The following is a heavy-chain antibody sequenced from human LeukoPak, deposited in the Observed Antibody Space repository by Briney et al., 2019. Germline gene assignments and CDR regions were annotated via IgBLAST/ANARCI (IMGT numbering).Heavy chain of an antibody. Sequence: GGSLRLSCAASGLSFSAYKRHWVRQAPRKGLVWVSRISTDGYTTDYADFVQGRFTASRDNTKNTWSLEMNSLRAEDTAVYYCVVGGGPGYWGQGTLVTVSS. CDR2: ISTDGYTT. V-gene: IGHV3-74*01. CDR1: GLSFSAYK. J-gene: IGHJ4*02. CDR3: VVGGGPGY. D-gene: IGHD2-15*01.